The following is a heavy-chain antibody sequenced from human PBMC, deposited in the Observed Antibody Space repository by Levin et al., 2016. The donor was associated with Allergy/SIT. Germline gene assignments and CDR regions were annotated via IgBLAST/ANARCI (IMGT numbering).Heavy chain of an antibody. Sequence: VRQAPGKGLEWVGRIKSKIDGETRDYAPPVKGRFTISRDDSKNTLDLQMNSLQTEDTAVYYCTHYGSGNFDYWGQGTLVTVSS. CDR2: IKSKIDGETR. J-gene: IGHJ4*02. CDR3: THYGSGNFDY. V-gene: IGHV3-15*01. D-gene: IGHD3-10*01.